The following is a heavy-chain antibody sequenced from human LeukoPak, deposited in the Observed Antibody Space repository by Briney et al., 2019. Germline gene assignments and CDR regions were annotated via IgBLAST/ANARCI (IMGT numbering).Heavy chain of an antibody. CDR1: GGTFSSYA. V-gene: IGHV1-69*13. CDR3: FYDSSGYYPVPFDY. D-gene: IGHD3-22*01. Sequence: ASVKVSCKASGGTFSSYAISWVRQAPGQGLEWMGVIIPIFGTANYAQKFQGRVTITADESTSTAYMELSSLRSEDTAVYYCFYDSSGYYPVPFDYWGQGTLVTVSS. J-gene: IGHJ4*02. CDR2: IIPIFGTA.